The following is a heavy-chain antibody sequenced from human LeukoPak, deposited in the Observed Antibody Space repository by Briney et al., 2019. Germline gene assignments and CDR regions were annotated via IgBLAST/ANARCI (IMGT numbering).Heavy chain of an antibody. D-gene: IGHD3-10*01. CDR2: INHSGST. CDR3: ARLWGLWFGSRFDY. J-gene: IGHJ4*02. Sequence: RASETLSLTCAVYGGSFSGYYWSWIRQPPGKGLEWIGEINHSGSTNYNPSLKSRVTISVDTSKNQFSLKLSSVTAADTAVYYCARLWGLWFGSRFDYWGQGTLVTVSS. V-gene: IGHV4-34*01. CDR1: GGSFSGYY.